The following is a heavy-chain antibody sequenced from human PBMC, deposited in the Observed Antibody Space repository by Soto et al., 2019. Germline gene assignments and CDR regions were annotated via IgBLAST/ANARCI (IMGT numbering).Heavy chain of an antibody. CDR2: IIPIFGTA. D-gene: IGHD3-3*01. CDR3: ARDRAEPLTTVANYYYYGMDV. V-gene: IGHV1-69*13. Sequence: ASVKVSCKASGGTFSSYAISWVRQAPGQGLEWMGGIIPIFGTANYAQKFQGRVTITADESTSTAYMELSSLRSEDTAVYYCARDRAEPLTTVANYYYYGMDVWGQGTTVTVSS. J-gene: IGHJ6*02. CDR1: GGTFSSYA.